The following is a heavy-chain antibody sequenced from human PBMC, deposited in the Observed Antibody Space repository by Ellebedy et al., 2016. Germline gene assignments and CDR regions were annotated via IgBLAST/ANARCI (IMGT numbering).Heavy chain of an antibody. CDR2: IPYVGTNK. V-gene: IGHV3-30*03. D-gene: IGHD6-13*01. CDR1: GFSFSDSS. CDR3: ARAAGIAAVIDH. Sequence: GGSLRLSXAASGFSFSDSSLHWVRQAPGKGLEWVAFIPYVGTNKYYGPSVQGRCSVSRDNSKRTLYLQINRLRLEDTAVYYCARAAGIAAVIDHWGQGTLATVSS. J-gene: IGHJ4*02.